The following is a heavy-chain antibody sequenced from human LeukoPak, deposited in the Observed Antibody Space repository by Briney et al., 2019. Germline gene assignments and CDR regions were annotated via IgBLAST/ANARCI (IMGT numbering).Heavy chain of an antibody. Sequence: SETLSLTCSVSGGSISGYYWSWIRQPPGRRLEWIGCIYYTGNTTYNPSLKSRVTISIDRSKNLFSLKLTSVTVADTAVYFCARHPGASFDSWGQGTLVTVSS. D-gene: IGHD7-27*01. J-gene: IGHJ4*02. CDR2: IYYTGNT. CDR3: ARHPGASFDS. V-gene: IGHV4-59*08. CDR1: GGSISGYY.